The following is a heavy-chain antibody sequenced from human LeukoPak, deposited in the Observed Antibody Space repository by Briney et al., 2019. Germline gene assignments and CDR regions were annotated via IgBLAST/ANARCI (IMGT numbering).Heavy chain of an antibody. CDR3: ARGGLYVALNYFDS. CDR2: IYYSGST. Sequence: KPSETLSLTCTVSGGSISSSSYYWGWIRQPPGKGLEWIGSIYYSGSTYYNPSLKSRVTISVDTPKNQFSLKLTSVTAADTAVYYCARGGLYVALNYFDSWGQGTLVTVSS. V-gene: IGHV4-39*01. CDR1: GGSISSSSYY. J-gene: IGHJ4*02. D-gene: IGHD2-8*01.